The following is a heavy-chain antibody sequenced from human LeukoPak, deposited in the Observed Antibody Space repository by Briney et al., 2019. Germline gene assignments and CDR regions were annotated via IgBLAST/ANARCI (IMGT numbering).Heavy chain of an antibody. CDR3: ARGESSSGWYPAQYYFDY. CDR2: IYYIGSN. CDR1: SASISSSY. Sequence: SETLSLTCTLYSASISSSYWSWIRQPPGRGLEWIGYIYYIGSNTYNPSLKSRVTISVDTSKNQFSLKLSSMTAADTAVYYCARGESSSGWYPAQYYFDYWGQGTLVTVSS. J-gene: IGHJ4*02. V-gene: IGHV4-59*01. D-gene: IGHD6-19*01.